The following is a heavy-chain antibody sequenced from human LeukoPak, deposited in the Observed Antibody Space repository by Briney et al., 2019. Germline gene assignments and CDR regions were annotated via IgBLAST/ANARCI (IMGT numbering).Heavy chain of an antibody. CDR2: INHSGST. CDR1: GGSISSSSYY. CDR3: ARGRRFDYYYYMDV. Sequence: SETLSLTCTVSGGSISSSSYYWGWIRQPPGKGLEWIGEINHSGSTNYNPSLKSRVTISVDTSKNQFSLKLSSVTAADTAVYYCARGRRFDYYYYMDVWGKGTTVTVSS. V-gene: IGHV4-39*07. J-gene: IGHJ6*03.